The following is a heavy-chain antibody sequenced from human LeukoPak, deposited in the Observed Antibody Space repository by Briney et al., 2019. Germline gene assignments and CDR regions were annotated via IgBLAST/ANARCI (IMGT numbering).Heavy chain of an antibody. CDR2: ISSSSSYI. Sequence: PGRSLRPSCAASGFTFGSYSMNWVRQAPGKGLEWVSSISSSSSYIYYADSVKGRFTISRDNAKNSLYLQMNSLRAEDTAFYYCATPRSITTIYWGPGTLVTVSS. D-gene: IGHD4-11*01. CDR1: GFTFGSYS. CDR3: ATPRSITTIY. J-gene: IGHJ4*02. V-gene: IGHV3-21*01.